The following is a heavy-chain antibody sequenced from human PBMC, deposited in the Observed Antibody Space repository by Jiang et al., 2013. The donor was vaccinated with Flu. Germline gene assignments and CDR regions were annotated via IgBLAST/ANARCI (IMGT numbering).Heavy chain of an antibody. D-gene: IGHD4-17*01. Sequence: SGDSVSGDDYYWTWIRQFPGKGLEWIGFLSYSGATYYNPSLKSRVFMSVDASMNHFSLKLSSVTAADTAVYYCARDPTVTSLGGRFDYWGQGIQVTVSS. V-gene: IGHV4-31*02. CDR2: LSYSGAT. CDR1: GDSVSGDDYY. CDR3: ARDPTVTSLGGRFDY. J-gene: IGHJ4*02.